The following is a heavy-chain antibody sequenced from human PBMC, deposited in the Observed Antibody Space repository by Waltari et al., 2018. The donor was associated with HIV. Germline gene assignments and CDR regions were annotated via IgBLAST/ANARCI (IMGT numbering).Heavy chain of an antibody. CDR3: ARRSLLGLDV. V-gene: IGHV3-30*03. J-gene: IGHJ6*02. CDR1: RLTFHHHN. CDR2: ISNDGNTR. D-gene: IGHD3-10*01. Sequence: VQLLQSGGGVGPPGGSLRLSCTVSRLTFHHHNNFNQFNVHWVRRTAGQGLEWVAVISNDGNTRYTAESVKGRFTVSRDNSKHTVYLEMNNLRIDDTAQYYCARRSLLGLDVWGQGTTVIVSS.